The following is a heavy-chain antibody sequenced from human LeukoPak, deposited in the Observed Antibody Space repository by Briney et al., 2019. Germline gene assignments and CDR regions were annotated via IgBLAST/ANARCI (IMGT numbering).Heavy chain of an antibody. Sequence: SETLSLTCTVSGGSISSHYWNWIRQPPGKGLEGMGYIYYSGSTNYNPSLKSRVTISVDTSKNQFSLKLSSVTAADTAVYYCARDRGRGYSGYDPNYFDYWGQGTLVTVSS. D-gene: IGHD5-12*01. CDR2: IYYSGST. V-gene: IGHV4-59*11. CDR1: GGSISSHY. CDR3: ARDRGRGYSGYDPNYFDY. J-gene: IGHJ4*02.